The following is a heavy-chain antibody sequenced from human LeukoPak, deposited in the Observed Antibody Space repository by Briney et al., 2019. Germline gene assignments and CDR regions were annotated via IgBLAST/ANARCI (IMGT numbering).Heavy chain of an antibody. CDR1: GYTFTSYY. CDR2: MNPSGGST. D-gene: IGHD3-16*02. V-gene: IGHV1-46*01. Sequence: ASVKVCCKASGYTFTSYYMHWVRQAPGQGLEWMGIMNPSGGSTSYAQKYQGRVTMTRDTSTSTVYMELSSLRSEDTAVYYCARDWVITFGGVIVIPYYYGMDVWGQGTTVTVSS. J-gene: IGHJ6*02. CDR3: ARDWVITFGGVIVIPYYYGMDV.